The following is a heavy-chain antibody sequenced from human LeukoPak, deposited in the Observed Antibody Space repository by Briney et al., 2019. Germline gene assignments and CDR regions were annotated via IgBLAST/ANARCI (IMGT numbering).Heavy chain of an antibody. J-gene: IGHJ4*02. CDR3: ATKLGSGYDYVY. D-gene: IGHD5-12*01. CDR1: GFTFSSYA. Sequence: GGSLRLSCAASGFTFSSYAMSWVRQAPGKGLEWVSAISGSGGSTFYADSVKGRFTISRDNSKNALYLQMTSLRAEDTAVYYCATKLGSGYDYVYWGQGTLVTVSS. V-gene: IGHV3-23*01. CDR2: ISGSGGST.